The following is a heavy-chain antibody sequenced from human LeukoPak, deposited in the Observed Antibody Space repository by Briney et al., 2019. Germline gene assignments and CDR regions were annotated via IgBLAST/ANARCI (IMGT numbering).Heavy chain of an antibody. J-gene: IGHJ4*02. CDR3: ARERGRGVISPYFDQ. D-gene: IGHD3-16*02. V-gene: IGHV3-66*01. Sequence: GGSLRLSCAVSGFIVSSNFMSWVRQAPGRGLEWVSVIYSGGDTRYADSVKGRFTISRDNSKNTLYLQMNSLRAEDTALYYCARERGRGVISPYFDQWGQGTLVTVSS. CDR1: GFIVSSNF. CDR2: IYSGGDT.